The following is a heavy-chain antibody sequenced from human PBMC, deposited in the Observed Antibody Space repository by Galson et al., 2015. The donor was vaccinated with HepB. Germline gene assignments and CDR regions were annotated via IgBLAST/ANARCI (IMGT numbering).Heavy chain of an antibody. CDR2: FSGYDHST. J-gene: IGHJ6*02. CDR1: GYSFSNYG. D-gene: IGHD1-7*01. Sequence: SVKVSCKASGYSFSNYGLSWIRQAPGPGLEWVGWFSGYDHSTNYAQKVQGRVTMTADESTGTAYLDLRNLRSDDTAVYFCARDSRLELRLNNYFSYGMDVWGQGSAVTVSS. CDR3: ARDSRLELRLNNYFSYGMDV. V-gene: IGHV1-18*01.